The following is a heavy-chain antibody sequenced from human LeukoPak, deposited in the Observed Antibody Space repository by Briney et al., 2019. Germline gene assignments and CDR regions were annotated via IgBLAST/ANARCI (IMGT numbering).Heavy chain of an antibody. CDR1: GFTVSSNY. Sequence: GGSLRLSCAASGFTVSSNYMSWVRQAPGKGLEWVSVIYSGGNTYYAESVKGRFTVSRDNSKNTLYLQMNSLRAEDTAVYYCARETGRHDFDYWGQGTLVTVSS. J-gene: IGHJ4*02. CDR2: IYSGGNT. D-gene: IGHD1-1*01. CDR3: ARETGRHDFDY. V-gene: IGHV3-53*01.